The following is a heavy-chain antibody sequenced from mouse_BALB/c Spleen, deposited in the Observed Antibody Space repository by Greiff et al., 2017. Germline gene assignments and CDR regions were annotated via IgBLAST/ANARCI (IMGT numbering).Heavy chain of an antibody. Sequence: VQLQQSGAELMKPGAPVKISCKATGYTFSSFWIAWVKQRPGHGLEWIGEILPGGGSTNYNEKFKGKATFTADTSSNTAYMRLSSLTSEDSAVYCCERDDRNWYFDVWGAGTTVTVSS. CDR1: GYTFSSFW. CDR3: ERDDRNWYFDV. V-gene: IGHV1-9*01. CDR2: ILPGGGST. D-gene: IGHD2-14*01. J-gene: IGHJ1*01.